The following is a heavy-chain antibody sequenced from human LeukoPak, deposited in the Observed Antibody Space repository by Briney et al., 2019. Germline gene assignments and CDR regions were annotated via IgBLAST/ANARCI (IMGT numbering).Heavy chain of an antibody. CDR1: GFTFSTYW. V-gene: IGHV3-74*01. CDR2: ISGDGSAT. J-gene: IGHJ5*02. Sequence: GGSLRLSCAASGFTFSTYWMHWVRQAPGKGLVWVSRISGDGSATIYADSVKGRFTIPRDNAENTIYLQMNSLTVEDTAVYYCTRRVSATRWFDPWGQGTLVTVSS. CDR3: TRRVSATRWFDP. D-gene: IGHD2-15*01.